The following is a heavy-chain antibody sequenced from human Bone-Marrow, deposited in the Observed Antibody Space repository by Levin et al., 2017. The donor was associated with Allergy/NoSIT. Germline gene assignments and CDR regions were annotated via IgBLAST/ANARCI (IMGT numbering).Heavy chain of an antibody. J-gene: IGHJ4*02. D-gene: IGHD2-15*01. CDR2: MNPNSGNT. CDR3: ARVPRMGGKGGSCYY. Sequence: GESLKISCKASGYTFTSYDINWVRQATGQGLEWMGWMNPNSGNTGYAQKFQGRVTMTRNTSISTAYMELSSLRSEDTAVYYCARVPRMGGKGGSCYYWGQGTLVTVSS. CDR1: GYTFTSYD. V-gene: IGHV1-8*01.